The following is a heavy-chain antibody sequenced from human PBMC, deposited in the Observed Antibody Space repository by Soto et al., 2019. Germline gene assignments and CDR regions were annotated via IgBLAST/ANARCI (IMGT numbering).Heavy chain of an antibody. J-gene: IGHJ6*02. CDR3: ARVPGYSSGWYSGYYYGMDV. CDR1: GDSVSSNSAA. Sequence: SQTLSLTCAISGDSVSSNSAAWNWIRQSPSRGLEWLGRTCYRSKWYNDYAVSVKSRITINPDTSKNQFSLQLNSVTPEDTAVYYCARVPGYSSGWYSGYYYGMDVWGQGTTVTVSS. D-gene: IGHD6-19*01. V-gene: IGHV6-1*01. CDR2: TCYRSKWYN.